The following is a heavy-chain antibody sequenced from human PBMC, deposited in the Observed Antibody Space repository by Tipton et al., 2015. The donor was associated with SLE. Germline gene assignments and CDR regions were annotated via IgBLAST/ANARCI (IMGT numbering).Heavy chain of an antibody. CDR2: INWKGGIT. CDR1: GFIFSSYS. J-gene: IGHJ4*02. D-gene: IGHD6-19*01. Sequence: SLRLSCAASGFIFSSYSMNWVRQAPGKGLEWVSSINWKGGITEYGDSVKGRFTISRDNAKNSLYLQMNSLRAEDTAVYYCARRKSSSGWDFDYWGQGTLVAVSS. CDR3: ARRKSSSGWDFDY. V-gene: IGHV3-20*04.